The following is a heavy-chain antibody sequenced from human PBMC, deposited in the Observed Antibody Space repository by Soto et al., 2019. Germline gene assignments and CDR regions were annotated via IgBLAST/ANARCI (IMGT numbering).Heavy chain of an antibody. J-gene: IGHJ5*02. Sequence: GGSLRLSCAASGFTFSSYAMHWVRQAPGKGLEWVAVISYDGSNKYYADSVKGRFTISRDNSKNTLYLQMNSLRAEDTAVYYCARFGFEILPAWGQGTLVTVSS. D-gene: IGHD3-16*01. CDR1: GFTFSSYA. CDR3: ARFGFEILPA. V-gene: IGHV3-30-3*01. CDR2: ISYDGSNK.